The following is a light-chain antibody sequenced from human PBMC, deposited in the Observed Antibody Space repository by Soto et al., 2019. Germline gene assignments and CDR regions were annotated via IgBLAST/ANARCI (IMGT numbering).Light chain of an antibody. J-gene: IGKJ1*01. CDR1: QSVSSN. Sequence: EIVMTQSPATLSVSPGERATLSCRARQSVSSNLAWYQQKPGQAPRLLIYGAFTRATGIPARFSGSGSGTEFTLTISSLQSEDFEVYYCQQYNNWPRTFGQGTKVDIK. CDR3: QQYNNWPRT. V-gene: IGKV3-15*01. CDR2: GAF.